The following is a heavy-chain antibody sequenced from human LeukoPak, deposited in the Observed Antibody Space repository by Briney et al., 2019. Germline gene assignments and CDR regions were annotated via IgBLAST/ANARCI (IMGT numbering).Heavy chain of an antibody. CDR1: GFLVSNNH. Sequence: PGGSLRPSCAASGFLVSNNHMSWVRQAPGKGLEWVSLTYTDTSAYYADSVKGRFTISRDNSKNTLNLQMNSLRVEDTAVYYCARESWGPVGPWGQGTLVTVSS. D-gene: IGHD7-27*01. CDR3: ARESWGPVGP. J-gene: IGHJ5*02. V-gene: IGHV3-66*02. CDR2: TYTDTSA.